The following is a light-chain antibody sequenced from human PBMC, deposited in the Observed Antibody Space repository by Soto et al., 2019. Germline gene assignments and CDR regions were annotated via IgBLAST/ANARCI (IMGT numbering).Light chain of an antibody. J-gene: IGKJ4*01. Sequence: GDRVTITFRASQSISSWLAWYQQKPGKAPKLLIYKASSLESGVPSRFSGSGSGTEFTLTISSLQPDDFATYYCQQYNSYSLLTFGGGTKVDIK. CDR3: QQYNSYSLLT. CDR2: KAS. CDR1: QSISSW. V-gene: IGKV1-5*03.